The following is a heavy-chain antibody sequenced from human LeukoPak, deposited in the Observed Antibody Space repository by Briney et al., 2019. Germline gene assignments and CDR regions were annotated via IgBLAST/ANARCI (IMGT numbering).Heavy chain of an antibody. Sequence: GGSLRLSCATSGFTFSSYAMSWVRQAPGKGLEWVSAISGSGGSTYYADSVKGRFTISRDNSKNTLYLQMNSLRAEDTAVYYCAKDGSWFVFADAFDIWGQGTMVTVSS. CDR1: GFTFSSYA. CDR2: ISGSGGST. J-gene: IGHJ3*02. CDR3: AKDGSWFVFADAFDI. D-gene: IGHD2-15*01. V-gene: IGHV3-23*01.